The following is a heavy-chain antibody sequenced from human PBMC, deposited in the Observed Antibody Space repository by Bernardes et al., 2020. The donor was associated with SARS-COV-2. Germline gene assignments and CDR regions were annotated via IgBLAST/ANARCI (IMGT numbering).Heavy chain of an antibody. CDR1: GFTFSSYA. CDR2: ISCSGGST. D-gene: IGHD2-15*01. J-gene: IGHJ6*02. V-gene: IGHV3-23*01. Sequence: VASLSLSCAASGFTFSSYAMSWVRQAPGKGLEWVSSISCSGGSTYYADSVKGRFTISRDNSKNTLDLQMNSLRAADTAVYYCARDEVVVVAATLAYYGMDVGGQGTTCTVAS. CDR3: ARDEVVVVAATLAYYGMDV.